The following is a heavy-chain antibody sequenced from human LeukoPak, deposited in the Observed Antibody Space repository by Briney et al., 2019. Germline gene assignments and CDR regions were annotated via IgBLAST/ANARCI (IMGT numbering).Heavy chain of an antibody. CDR3: ARDLDGSGNYHWFDP. J-gene: IGHJ5*02. CDR1: EFTFNNYW. CDR2: INSDGSSI. Sequence: GGSLRLSCAASEFTFNNYWIHWIRQAPGQGLVWVSRINSDGSSINYADSVKGRFTISRDNAKNTLHLQMNSLRGEDTAVYYCARDLDGSGNYHWFDPWGQGTLVTVSS. D-gene: IGHD3-10*01. V-gene: IGHV3-74*01.